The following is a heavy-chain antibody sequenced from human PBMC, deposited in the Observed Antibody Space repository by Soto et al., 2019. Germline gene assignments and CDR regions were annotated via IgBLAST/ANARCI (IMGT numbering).Heavy chain of an antibody. D-gene: IGHD5-18*01. CDR2: TYYRSKWYN. Sequence: PSQTLSLTCALSGDSVSSNSATWDWIRQSPSRGLEWLGRTYYRSKWYNDYAVSVKSRITINPDTSKNQFSLQLNSVTPEDTAVYYCARDSPDTAMAPNWFDPWGQGTLVTVSS. J-gene: IGHJ5*02. V-gene: IGHV6-1*01. CDR3: ARDSPDTAMAPNWFDP. CDR1: GDSVSSNSAT.